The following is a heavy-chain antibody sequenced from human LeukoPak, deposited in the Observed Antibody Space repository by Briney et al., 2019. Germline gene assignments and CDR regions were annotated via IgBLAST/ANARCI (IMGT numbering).Heavy chain of an antibody. Sequence: SETLSLTCAVSIYSISSGYYWGWIRQPLGKGLEWIGSIHHSGSTYYNPSLKSRVTISVDTSNNQFSLKLTSVTAADTALYYCARINGDYLIDYWGQGTLVTVSS. J-gene: IGHJ4*02. V-gene: IGHV4-38-2*01. CDR2: IHHSGST. D-gene: IGHD4-17*01. CDR1: IYSISSGYY. CDR3: ARINGDYLIDY.